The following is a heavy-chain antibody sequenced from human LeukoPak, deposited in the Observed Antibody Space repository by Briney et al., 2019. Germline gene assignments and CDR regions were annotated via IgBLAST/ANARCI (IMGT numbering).Heavy chain of an antibody. J-gene: IGHJ4*02. CDR3: ARVSPVFDY. Sequence: KASETLSLTCTVSGGSISSGYYWGWIRQPPGKGLEWIGSIYHSGSTYYNPSLKSRVTISVDTSKNQFSLKLSSVTAADTAVYYCARVSPVFDYWGQGTLVTVSS. CDR2: IYHSGST. V-gene: IGHV4-38-2*02. CDR1: GGSISSGYY.